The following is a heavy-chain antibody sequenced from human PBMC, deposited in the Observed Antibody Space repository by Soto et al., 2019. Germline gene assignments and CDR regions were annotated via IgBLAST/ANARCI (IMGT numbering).Heavy chain of an antibody. J-gene: IGHJ4*02. V-gene: IGHV5-51*01. CDR3: ARMALYDSGGYYLFYFDY. Sequence: HGESLKISCKGSGYSFTSYWIGWVRQMPGKGLEWMGIIYPGDSDTRYSPSFQGQVTISADKSISTAYLQWSSLKASDTAMYYCARMALYDSGGYYLFYFDYWGPGTLVTVSS. CDR1: GYSFTSYW. CDR2: IYPGDSDT. D-gene: IGHD3-22*01.